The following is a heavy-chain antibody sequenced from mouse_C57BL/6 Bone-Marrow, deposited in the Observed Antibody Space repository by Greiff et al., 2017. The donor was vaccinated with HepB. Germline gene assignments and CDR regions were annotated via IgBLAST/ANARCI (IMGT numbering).Heavy chain of an antibody. CDR1: GFTFSSYA. D-gene: IGHD1-1*01. CDR3: TRETVVATDY. V-gene: IGHV5-9-1*02. J-gene: IGHJ2*01. CDR2: ISSGGDYI. Sequence: EVKLMESGEGLVKPGGSLKLSCAASGFTFSSYAMSWVRQTPEKRLEWVAYISSGGDYINYADTVKGRFTISRDNARNTLYLQMSSLKSEDTAMYYCTRETVVATDYWGQGTTLTVSS.